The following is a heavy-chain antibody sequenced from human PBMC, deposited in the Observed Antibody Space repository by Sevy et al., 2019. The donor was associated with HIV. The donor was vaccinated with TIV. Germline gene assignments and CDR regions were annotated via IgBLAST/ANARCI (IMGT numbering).Heavy chain of an antibody. Sequence: GGSLRLSCAASGFTFSSYSMHWVRQAPGKGLVWMSRIYSDGSITSYVDSVEGRFTISRDNARNTLYLQMNSLRAEDTAVYYCARASGGTYPEKFDHWGQGTLVTVSS. V-gene: IGHV3-74*01. J-gene: IGHJ4*02. D-gene: IGHD1-26*01. CDR2: IYSDGSIT. CDR3: ARASGGTYPEKFDH. CDR1: GFTFSSYS.